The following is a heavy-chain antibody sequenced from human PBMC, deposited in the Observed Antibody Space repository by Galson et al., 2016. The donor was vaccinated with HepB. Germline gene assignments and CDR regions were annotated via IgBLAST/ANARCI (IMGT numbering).Heavy chain of an antibody. J-gene: IGHJ4*02. CDR3: ARDAGSSGYYEGELPADY. V-gene: IGHV1-18*01. CDR1: GYTFSSYG. Sequence: SVKVSCKASGYTFSSYGISWVRQAPGQGLEWMGWISANNDNTIYARRLQARVIMTTDTSTSTAYMELRNLRSDHTAVYYCARDAGSSGYYEGELPADYWGQGTLVTVSS. D-gene: IGHD3-22*01. CDR2: ISANNDNT.